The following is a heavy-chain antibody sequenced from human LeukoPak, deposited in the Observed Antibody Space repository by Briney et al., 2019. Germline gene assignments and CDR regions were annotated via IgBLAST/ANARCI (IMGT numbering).Heavy chain of an antibody. J-gene: IGHJ4*02. D-gene: IGHD3-10*01. V-gene: IGHV4-30-2*01. CDR1: GGSISSGGYS. CDR3: ARGSWFGESLLSHFDY. CDR2: IYHSGST. Sequence: IPSQTLSLTCAVSGGSISSGGYSWSWIRQPPGKGLEWIGYIYHSGSTYYNPSLKSRVTISVDRSKNQFSLKLSSVTAADTAAYYCARGSWFGESLLSHFDYWGQGTLVTVPS.